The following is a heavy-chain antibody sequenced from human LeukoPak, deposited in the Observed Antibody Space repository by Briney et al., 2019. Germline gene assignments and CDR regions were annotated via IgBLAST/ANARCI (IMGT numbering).Heavy chain of an antibody. Sequence: SETLSLTCTVSGGSISTYYWSWIRQPPGKGLEWIGYIYYSGSTNYNPSLKSRVTISVDTSKNQFSLKLSSVTAADTAVYYCATTSYYYDSPDYWGQGTLVTVSS. CDR1: GGSISTYY. CDR3: ATTSYYYDSPDY. V-gene: IGHV4-59*08. CDR2: IYYSGST. J-gene: IGHJ4*02. D-gene: IGHD3-22*01.